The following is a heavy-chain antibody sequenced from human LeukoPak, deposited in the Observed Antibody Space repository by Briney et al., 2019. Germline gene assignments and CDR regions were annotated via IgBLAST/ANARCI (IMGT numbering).Heavy chain of an antibody. Sequence: GGSLRLSCAASGFTFSSYWMSWVRQAPGKGLEWVANIKQDGSEKYYVDSVKGRFTISRDNAKNSLYLQMNSLRAEDTAVYYCAGKSSSWYVWVFDYWGQGTLVTVSS. CDR2: IKQDGSEK. V-gene: IGHV3-7*01. CDR1: GFTFSSYW. CDR3: AGKSSSWYVWVFDY. J-gene: IGHJ4*02. D-gene: IGHD6-13*01.